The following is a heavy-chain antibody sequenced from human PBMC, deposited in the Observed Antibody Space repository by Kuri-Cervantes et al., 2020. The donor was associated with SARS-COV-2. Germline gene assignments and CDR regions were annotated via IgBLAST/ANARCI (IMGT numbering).Heavy chain of an antibody. V-gene: IGHV3-11*01. CDR1: GFTFSDYY. CDR2: ISSSGSTI. Sequence: GESLKISCAASGFTFSDYYMSWIRQAPGKGLEWVSYISSSGSTIYYADSVKGRFTFSRDNAKNSLYLQMNSLRAEDTAVYYCAREGGDYGDYYYYGMDVWGQGTTVTVSS. J-gene: IGHJ6*02. D-gene: IGHD4-17*01. CDR3: AREGGDYGDYYYYGMDV.